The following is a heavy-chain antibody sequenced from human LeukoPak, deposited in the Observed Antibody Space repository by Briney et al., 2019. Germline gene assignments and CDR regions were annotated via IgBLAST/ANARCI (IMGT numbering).Heavy chain of an antibody. CDR1: GFTFSSYA. D-gene: IGHD3-10*01. V-gene: IGHV3-23*01. CDR2: ISGSGGST. J-gene: IGHJ5*02. Sequence: GGSLRLSCAASGFTFSSYAMSWVRQAPGKGLEWVSAISGSGGSTYYADSVKGRFTISRDNSKNTLYLQMNSLRAEDAAAYYCAKGQHYYGSGLLNWFDPWGQGTLVTVSS. CDR3: AKGQHYYGSGLLNWFDP.